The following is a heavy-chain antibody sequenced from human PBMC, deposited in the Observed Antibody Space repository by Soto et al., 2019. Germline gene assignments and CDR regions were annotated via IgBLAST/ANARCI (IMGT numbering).Heavy chain of an antibody. D-gene: IGHD4-17*01. CDR1: GGSISSSNW. CDR2: IYHSGST. Sequence: QVQLQESGPGLVKPSGTLSLTCAVSGGSISSSNWWSWVRQPPGKGLEWIGEIYHSGSTNYNPSRKSRVTLSVDKSKNQFSLKLSSVTAADTAVYYCARGEGYDYGDDSFDYWGQGTLVTVSS. J-gene: IGHJ4*02. V-gene: IGHV4-4*02. CDR3: ARGEGYDYGDDSFDY.